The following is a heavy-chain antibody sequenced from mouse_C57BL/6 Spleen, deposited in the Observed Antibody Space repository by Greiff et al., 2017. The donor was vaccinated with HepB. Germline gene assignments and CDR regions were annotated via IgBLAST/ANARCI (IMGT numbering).Heavy chain of an antibody. CDR2: IHPNSGST. CDR1: GYTFTSYW. CDR3: ARLGVYFDY. J-gene: IGHJ2*01. Sequence: QVQLQQPGAELVKPGASVKLSCKASGYTFTSYWMHWVKQRPGQGLEWIGMIHPNSGSTNYNEKFKSKATLTVDQSSSTAYMQLSSLTSEDSPVYYCARLGVYFDYWGQGTTLTVSS. V-gene: IGHV1-64*01.